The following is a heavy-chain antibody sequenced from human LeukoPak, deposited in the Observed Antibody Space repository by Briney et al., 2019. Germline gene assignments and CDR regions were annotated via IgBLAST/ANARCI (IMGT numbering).Heavy chain of an antibody. CDR1: GGAISSSSYY. V-gene: IGHV4-39*07. J-gene: IGHJ4*02. D-gene: IGHD2-21*02. CDR3: ARVGYCGGDCYPFDY. Sequence: SETLSLTCTVSGGAISSSSYYWSWIRQPPGKGLEWIGEINHSGSTNYNPSLKSRVTISVDTSKNQFSLKLSSVTAADTAVYYCARVGYCGGDCYPFDYWGQGTLTTISS. CDR2: INHSGST.